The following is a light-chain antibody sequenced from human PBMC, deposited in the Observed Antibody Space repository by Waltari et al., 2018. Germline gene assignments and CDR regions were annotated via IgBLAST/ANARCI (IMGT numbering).Light chain of an antibody. CDR1: QSVSNY. CDR2: DAS. Sequence: EIVLTQSPATLSLSPGERATLSYRASQSVSNYLAWYQQKPGQAPRLLIYDASNRATGIPARFSGSGSGTDFTLTISSLEPEDFAVYYCQQRGNWPWTVGQGTKVEIK. V-gene: IGKV3-11*01. J-gene: IGKJ1*01. CDR3: QQRGNWPWT.